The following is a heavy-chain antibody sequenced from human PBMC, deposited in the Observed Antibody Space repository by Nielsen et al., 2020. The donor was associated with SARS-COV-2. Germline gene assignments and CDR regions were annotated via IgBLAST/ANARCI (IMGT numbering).Heavy chain of an antibody. CDR1: GFTFDFYA. V-gene: IGHV3-21*01. CDR3: ARARVLEWLDY. J-gene: IGHJ4*02. Sequence: GESLKISCAAFGFTFDFYALIWVRQAPGKGLEWVSGISGSGRDIYYADSVKGRFTISRDNAKNSLYLQMNSLRAEDTAVYYCARARVLEWLDYWGQGTLVTVSS. CDR2: ISGSGRDI. D-gene: IGHD3-3*01.